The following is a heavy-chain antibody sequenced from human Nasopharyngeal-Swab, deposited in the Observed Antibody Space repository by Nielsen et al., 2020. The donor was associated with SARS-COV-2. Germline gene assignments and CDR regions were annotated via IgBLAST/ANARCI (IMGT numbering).Heavy chain of an antibody. CDR2: ITPDGSSP. CDR1: GFTFSSYW. D-gene: IGHD1-1*01. CDR3: ARDKDWNGLDS. V-gene: IGHV3-74*01. J-gene: IGHJ4*02. Sequence: GESLKISCAASGFTFSSYWMHWVRQAPGKGLVWVSRITPDGSSPSYADSVQGRFTISRENAKNTLYLQLNSLRAEDTAVYYCARDKDWNGLDSWGQGTLVTVSS.